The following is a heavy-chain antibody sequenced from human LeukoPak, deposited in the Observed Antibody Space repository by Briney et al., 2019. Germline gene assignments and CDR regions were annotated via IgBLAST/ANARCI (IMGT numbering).Heavy chain of an antibody. CDR2: ISGSGGST. D-gene: IGHD1-1*01. CDR3: AKDSRNDRANNWFDP. Sequence: PGGSLRLSCAASGLTFSSYAMSWVRQAPGKGREWVSAISGSGGSTYYADSVKGRFTIPRDNSKNTLYLQMNSLRAEDTAVYYCAKDSRNDRANNWFDPWGQGTLVTVSS. J-gene: IGHJ5*02. CDR1: GLTFSSYA. V-gene: IGHV3-23*01.